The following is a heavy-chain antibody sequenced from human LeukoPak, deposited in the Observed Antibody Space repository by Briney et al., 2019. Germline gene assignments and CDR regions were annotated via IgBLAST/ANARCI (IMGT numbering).Heavy chain of an antibody. V-gene: IGHV1-69*13. Sequence: GASVKVSCKASGGTFSSYAISWVRQAPGQGLEWMGGIIPIFGTANYAQKFQGRVTITADESTSTAYMELSSLRSEDTAVYYCARRAVGNSYYYSMDVWGKGTTVTVSS. CDR3: ARRAVGNSYYYSMDV. CDR2: IIPIFGTA. D-gene: IGHD6-19*01. J-gene: IGHJ6*03. CDR1: GGTFSSYA.